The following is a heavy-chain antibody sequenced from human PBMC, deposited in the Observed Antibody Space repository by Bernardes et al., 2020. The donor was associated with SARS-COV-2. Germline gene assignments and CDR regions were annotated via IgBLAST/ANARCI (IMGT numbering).Heavy chain of an antibody. J-gene: IGHJ4*02. D-gene: IGHD3-10*01. CDR2: TRNKANSYTT. CDR3: ARGGWFGELLFDY. CDR1: GFTFSDHY. V-gene: IGHV3-72*01. Sequence: GGSLRLSCAASGFTFSDHYMDWVRQAPGKGLEWVGRTRNKANSYTTEYAASVKGRFTISRDDSKNSLYLQMNSLKTEDTAVYYCARGGWFGELLFDYWGQGTLVTVSS.